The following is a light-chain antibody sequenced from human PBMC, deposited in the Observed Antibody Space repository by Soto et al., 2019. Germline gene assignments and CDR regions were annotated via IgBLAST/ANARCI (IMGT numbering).Light chain of an antibody. CDR2: GAS. V-gene: IGKV3-15*01. CDR1: QTISNN. Sequence: IIITQCPTTLSVSPGERATISCRASQTISNNVAWYQLKDGQVTRLLIYGASTRAADVPARFSGGGSGTEFTLTISSLQSEDFAEYHCQQYNNWPQTFGQGTKVDIK. J-gene: IGKJ1*01. CDR3: QQYNNWPQT.